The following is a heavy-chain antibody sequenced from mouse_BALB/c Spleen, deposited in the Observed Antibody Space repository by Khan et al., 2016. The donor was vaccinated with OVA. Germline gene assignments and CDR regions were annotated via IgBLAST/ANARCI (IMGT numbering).Heavy chain of an antibody. V-gene: IGHV2-6*02. CDR3: ARWGDGYSSRYAMDY. CDR1: GFSLTNYG. J-gene: IGHJ4*01. Sequence: QVQLKQSGPGLVAPSQSLSITCTVSGFSLTNYGVHWVRQPPGKGLEWLVVIWSDGSTNYNSVLKSRLSISKDNSKSQVCLKMNSRQTDDTAIYYWARWGDGYSSRYAMDYWGQGTAVTVSS. D-gene: IGHD2-3*01. CDR2: IWSDGST.